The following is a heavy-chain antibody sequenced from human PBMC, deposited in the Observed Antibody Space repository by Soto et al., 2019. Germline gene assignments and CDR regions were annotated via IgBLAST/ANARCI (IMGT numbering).Heavy chain of an antibody. CDR2: ITTSSAYI. J-gene: IGHJ5*02. Sequence: EVQLVESGGGLVKPGGSLRLSCAASGFTFNTYDMNWVRQAPGKGLEWVSSITTSSAYIYYADSLKGRITISRDNAKNSLLLQMNSPRAGDTAVYYCVRSGTARLLRHSWFDTWGQGTVVTVSS. D-gene: IGHD2-21*01. CDR3: VRSGTARLLRHSWFDT. CDR1: GFTFNTYD. V-gene: IGHV3-21*01.